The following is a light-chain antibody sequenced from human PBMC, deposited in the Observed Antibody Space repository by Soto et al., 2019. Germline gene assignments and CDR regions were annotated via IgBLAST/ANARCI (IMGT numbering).Light chain of an antibody. J-gene: IGKJ1*01. Sequence: EIVLTQSPCTLSLSPGERATLSCRASQSFNSIYLAWYQQKPGQAPRLLIYGASSRATGIPDRFSGSGSGTDFTLTISSLEPEDFAVYYCQQRSNWPPGTFGQGTKVDIK. CDR2: GAS. V-gene: IGKV3D-20*02. CDR1: QSFNSIY. CDR3: QQRSNWPPGT.